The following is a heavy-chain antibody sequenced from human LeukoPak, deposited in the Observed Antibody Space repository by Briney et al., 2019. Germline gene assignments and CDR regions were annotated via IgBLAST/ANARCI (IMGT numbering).Heavy chain of an antibody. D-gene: IGHD6-6*01. V-gene: IGHV3-11*04. CDR1: GFTFSYYY. CDR3: AREGSIAPETYNWFDH. CDR2: ISSSGSTI. Sequence: PGVSLRLSCSASGFTFSYYYMSWIRQAPGKGLECVSYISSSGSTIYYADSVKGRFTISRDNAKNSLYLQMNSLRAEDTAVYYCAREGSIAPETYNWFDHWGQGTLVNVSS. J-gene: IGHJ5*02.